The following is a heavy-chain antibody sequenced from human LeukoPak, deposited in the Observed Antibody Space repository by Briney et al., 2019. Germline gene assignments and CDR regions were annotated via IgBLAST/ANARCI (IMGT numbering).Heavy chain of an antibody. CDR3: ARVGVVVVAATPTWFDP. Sequence: SGGSLRLSCAASGFTFSSYSMNWVRQAPGKGLEWVSSISSSSSYIYYADSVKGRFTISRDNAKNSLYMQMNSLRAEDTAVYYCARVGVVVVAATPTWFDPWGQGTLVTVSS. D-gene: IGHD2-15*01. J-gene: IGHJ5*02. CDR1: GFTFSSYS. V-gene: IGHV3-21*01. CDR2: ISSSSSYI.